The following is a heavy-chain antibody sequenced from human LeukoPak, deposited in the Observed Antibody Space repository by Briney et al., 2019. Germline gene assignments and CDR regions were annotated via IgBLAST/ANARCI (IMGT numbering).Heavy chain of an antibody. CDR1: GFTFSSYS. D-gene: IGHD7-27*01. CDR3: ARDSGPLFDP. Sequence: GGSLRLSCAASGFTFSSYSMNWVRQAPGKGLEWVSSISTSNTFIYYADSVKGRFTISRDNANNSLYLQMNDLRVEDTAVYYCARDSGPLFDPWGHGTLVTVSS. V-gene: IGHV3-21*01. J-gene: IGHJ5*02. CDR2: ISTSNTFI.